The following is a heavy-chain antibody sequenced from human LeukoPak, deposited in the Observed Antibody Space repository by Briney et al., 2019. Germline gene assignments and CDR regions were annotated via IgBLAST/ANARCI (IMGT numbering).Heavy chain of an antibody. CDR3: ARVRAKDYYYYMDV. J-gene: IGHJ6*03. CDR2: IYYSGST. V-gene: IGHV4-39*07. CDR1: GGSISSSSYY. Sequence: PSETLSLTCTVSGGSISSSSYYWGWIRQPPGKGLEWIGSIYYSGSTYYNPSLKSRVTISVDTSKNQFSLKLSSVTAADKAVYYCARVRAKDYYYYMDVWGKGTTVTVSS.